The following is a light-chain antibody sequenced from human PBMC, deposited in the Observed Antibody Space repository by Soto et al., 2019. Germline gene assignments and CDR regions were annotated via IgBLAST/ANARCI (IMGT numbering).Light chain of an antibody. CDR1: QTVFYSPNNKNY. CDR2: WAS. Sequence: DIVMTQSPDSLAVSLGERATINCKSSQTVFYSPNNKNYLAWYHQKPGQPPKLLLYWASTRESGVPDRFSGSGSGTEFTLTISSLQPDDFATYYCQQYNSYSWTFGQGTKVDIK. CDR3: QQYNSYSWT. J-gene: IGKJ1*01. V-gene: IGKV4-1*01.